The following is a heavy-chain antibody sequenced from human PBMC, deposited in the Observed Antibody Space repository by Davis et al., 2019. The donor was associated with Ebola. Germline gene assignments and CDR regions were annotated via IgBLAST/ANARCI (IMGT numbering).Heavy chain of an antibody. CDR2: IKQDGSEK. CDR3: ARGHRELRNTALGY. J-gene: IGHJ4*02. D-gene: IGHD5-18*01. CDR1: GFTFSSYW. V-gene: IGHV3-7*03. Sequence: GESLKISCAASGFTFSSYWMSWVRQAPGKGLEWVANIKQDGSEKYYVDSVKGRFTISRDNAKNSLYLQMNSLRAEDTAVYYCARGHRELRNTALGYWGQGTLVTVSS.